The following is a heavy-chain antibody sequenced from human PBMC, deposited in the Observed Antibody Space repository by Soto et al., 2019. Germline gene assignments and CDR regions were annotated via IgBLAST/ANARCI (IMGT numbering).Heavy chain of an antibody. Sequence: QVQLVQSGAEVKKPGSSVKVSCKASGGTFSSYAISWVRQAPGQGLEWMGGIIPIFGTANYAQKFQGRVTITAGESTSTAYMELGSLRSEDTAVYYCARGPTPPHQVVAAIYLDSWGQGTLVTVSS. J-gene: IGHJ4*02. D-gene: IGHD2-21*02. CDR2: IIPIFGTA. CDR3: ARGPTPPHQVVAAIYLDS. CDR1: GGTFSSYA. V-gene: IGHV1-69*01.